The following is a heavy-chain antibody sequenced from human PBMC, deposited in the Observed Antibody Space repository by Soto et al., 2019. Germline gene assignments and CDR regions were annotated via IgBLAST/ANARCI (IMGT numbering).Heavy chain of an antibody. CDR3: ARGRGQIAVAQFDY. CDR1: GGSISSGGYS. D-gene: IGHD6-19*01. CDR2: IYHSGST. J-gene: IGHJ4*02. V-gene: IGHV4-30-2*01. Sequence: KPSETLSLTCAVSGGSISSGGYSWSWIRQPPGKGLEWIGYIYHSGSTYYNPSLKSRVTISVDRSKNQFSLKLSSVTAADTAVYYCARGRGQIAVAQFDYWGQGTLVTVSS.